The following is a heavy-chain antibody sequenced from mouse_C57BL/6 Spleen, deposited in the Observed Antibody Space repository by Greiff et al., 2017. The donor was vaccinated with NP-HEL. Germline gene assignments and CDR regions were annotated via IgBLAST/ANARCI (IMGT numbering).Heavy chain of an antibody. J-gene: IGHJ1*03. Sequence: QVQLKESGPELVKPGASVKISCKASCYAFSSSWMNWVKQRPGKGLEWIGRIYPGDGDTNYNGKFKGKATLTADKSSSTAYMQLSSLTSEDSAVYFCADYGSSYEWYFDVWGTGTTVTVSS. CDR1: CYAFSSSW. CDR3: ADYGSSYEWYFDV. D-gene: IGHD1-1*01. V-gene: IGHV1-82*01. CDR2: IYPGDGDT.